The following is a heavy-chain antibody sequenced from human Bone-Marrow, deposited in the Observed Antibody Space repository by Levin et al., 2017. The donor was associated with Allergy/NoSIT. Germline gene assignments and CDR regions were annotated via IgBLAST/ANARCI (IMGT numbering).Heavy chain of an antibody. CDR3: ARSSIELWTPFDY. V-gene: IGHV3-48*03. J-gene: IGHJ4*02. Sequence: GGSLRLSCAASGFTFNSYEMHWVRQAPGRGLEWISYSSNSGSTIYYADSVKGRFSISRDNAKNSLVLQMNSLRAEDTAVYYCARSSIELWTPFDYWGQGTLVTVSS. CDR2: SSNSGSTI. CDR1: GFTFNSYE. D-gene: IGHD5-18*01.